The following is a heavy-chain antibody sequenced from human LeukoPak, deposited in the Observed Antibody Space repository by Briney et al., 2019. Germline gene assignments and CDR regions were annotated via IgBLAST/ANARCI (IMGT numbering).Heavy chain of an antibody. J-gene: IGHJ5*02. Sequence: GGSLRLSCAASGFTFSSYATHWVRQAPGKGLEYVSAISSNGGSTYYANSVKGRFTISRDNSKNTLYLQMGSLRAEGMAVYYCARSALAVAGSDWFDPWGQGTLVTVSS. CDR2: ISSNGGST. D-gene: IGHD6-19*01. CDR1: GFTFSSYA. CDR3: ARSALAVAGSDWFDP. V-gene: IGHV3-64*01.